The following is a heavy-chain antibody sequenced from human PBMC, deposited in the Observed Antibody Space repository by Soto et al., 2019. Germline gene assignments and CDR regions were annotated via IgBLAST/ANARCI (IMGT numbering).Heavy chain of an antibody. Sequence: SETLSPTCAVHGGSFSGYYWSGIRQPPGKGLEWIGEIKHSGSTNYNPSLKSRVTISVDTSKNQFALKLSSVTAADTAVYYCARERDSSSSSYAANNQFDYWGQGTLVTVSS. CDR2: IKHSGST. V-gene: IGHV4-34*01. J-gene: IGHJ4*02. CDR1: GGSFSGYY. CDR3: ARERDSSSSSYAANNQFDY. D-gene: IGHD6-6*01.